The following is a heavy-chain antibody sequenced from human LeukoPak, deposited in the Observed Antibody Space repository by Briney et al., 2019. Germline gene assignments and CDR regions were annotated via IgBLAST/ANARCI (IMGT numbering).Heavy chain of an antibody. V-gene: IGHV4-39*01. CDR2: IYYSGST. CDR3: ASFGVLYSGSYGDY. J-gene: IGHJ4*02. CDR1: GGSISSSSYY. Sequence: SETLSLTCTVSGGSISSSSYYWGCIRQPPGKGLECIGRIYYSGSTYYNPCLKSRVTSSVDTSTNQFSLKLSSVTAADTAVYYCASFGVLYSGSYGDYWGQGTLVTVSS. D-gene: IGHD1-26*01.